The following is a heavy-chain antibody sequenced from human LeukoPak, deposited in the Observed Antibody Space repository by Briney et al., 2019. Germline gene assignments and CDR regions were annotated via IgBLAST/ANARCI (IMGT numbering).Heavy chain of an antibody. CDR1: GGTFNSYA. CDR2: IIPIFGTA. J-gene: IGHJ4*02. D-gene: IGHD5-18*01. Sequence: SVKVSCKASGGTFNSYAISWVRQAPGQGLEWMGGIIPIFGTANYAQKFQGRVTITADESTSTAYMELSSLRSEDTAVYYCARDRDWAGYSYGFYYWGQETLVTVSS. CDR3: ARDRDWAGYSYGFYY. V-gene: IGHV1-69*13.